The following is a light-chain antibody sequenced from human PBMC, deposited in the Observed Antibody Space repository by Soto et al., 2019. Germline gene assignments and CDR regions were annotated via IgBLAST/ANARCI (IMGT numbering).Light chain of an antibody. CDR1: QSVRSY. Sequence: EIVLTQSPVSLSLSPGERATVSCRASQSVRSYLAWYQQKPGQAPRLLIYDAFKRATGIPARFSGSGSGTDLTLTISSLEPEDFAVYYGQQRSNWPSTFGGGTKVEIK. CDR2: DAF. CDR3: QQRSNWPST. J-gene: IGKJ4*01. V-gene: IGKV3-11*01.